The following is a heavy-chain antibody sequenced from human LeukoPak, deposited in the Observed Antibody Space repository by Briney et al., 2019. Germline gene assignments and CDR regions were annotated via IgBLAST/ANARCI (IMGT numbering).Heavy chain of an antibody. CDR1: GDSINSYY. CDR3: ARDIGYTFGYDY. J-gene: IGHJ4*02. D-gene: IGHD5-12*01. Sequence: SETLSLTCTVSGDSINSYYWSWIRQPPGKGLEWIGYIYHSGSTNYNPSLKSRVTISIDTSRTQFSLKLSSVTAADTAVYYCARDIGYTFGYDYWGQGTLVAVSS. V-gene: IGHV4-59*01. CDR2: IYHSGST.